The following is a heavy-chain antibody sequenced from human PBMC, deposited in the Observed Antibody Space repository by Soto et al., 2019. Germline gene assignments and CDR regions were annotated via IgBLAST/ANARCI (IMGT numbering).Heavy chain of an antibody. CDR1: GGSISSSSYY. V-gene: IGHV4-39*01. Sequence: SETLSLTCTVSGGSISSSSYYWGWIRQPPGKGLEWIGSIYYSGSTYYNPSLKSRVTISVDTSKNQFSLKLSSVTAADTAVYYCAVRAIKLDYWGQGTLVTVSS. CDR3: AVRAIKLDY. J-gene: IGHJ4*02. CDR2: IYYSGST. D-gene: IGHD3-10*01.